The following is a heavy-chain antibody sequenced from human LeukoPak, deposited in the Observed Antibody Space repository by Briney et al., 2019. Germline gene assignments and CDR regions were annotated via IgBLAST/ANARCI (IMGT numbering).Heavy chain of an antibody. V-gene: IGHV3-33*01. D-gene: IGHD1-26*01. Sequence: GGSLRLSCATSGFIFSIYGMHWVRQAQGKGLEWVALTWYDGSNKNYADSVKGRFTISRDNSKNTLYLQMNSLRGEDTAVYYCARGGLTIAEATTSWYLDYWGQGTLVTVSS. J-gene: IGHJ4*02. CDR1: GFIFSIYG. CDR2: TWYDGSNK. CDR3: ARGGLTIAEATTSWYLDY.